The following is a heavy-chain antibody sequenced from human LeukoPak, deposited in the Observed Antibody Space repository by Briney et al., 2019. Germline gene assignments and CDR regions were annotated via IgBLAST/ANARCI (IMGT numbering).Heavy chain of an antibody. Sequence: ASAKVSFKASGYTFSDYYIHWVRQAPGQGLEWMGWIHTDTGGTNYGRQFQGRITMTRETSISTAYMELSGLRSDDMAVYYCARGAPLNCDGYNCYLFYFDYWGQGSLVTVSS. CDR1: GYTFSDYY. D-gene: IGHD2-15*01. CDR3: ARGAPLNCDGYNCYLFYFDY. CDR2: IHTDTGGT. J-gene: IGHJ4*02. V-gene: IGHV1-2*02.